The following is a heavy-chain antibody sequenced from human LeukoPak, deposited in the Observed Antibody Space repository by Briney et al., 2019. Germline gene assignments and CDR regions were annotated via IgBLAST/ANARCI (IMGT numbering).Heavy chain of an antibody. Sequence: GGSLRLSCAAPGFTFTNYAMSWVRQAPGKGLEWVSALSDGGGDSTYYADSVRGRFTISRDNSKNTVYLQMNSLRAEDTAVYYCAKVGSGSYAQPFDYWGQGTLVTVSS. CDR2: LSDGGGDST. J-gene: IGHJ4*02. V-gene: IGHV3-23*01. CDR1: GFTFTNYA. CDR3: AKVGSGSYAQPFDY. D-gene: IGHD3-10*01.